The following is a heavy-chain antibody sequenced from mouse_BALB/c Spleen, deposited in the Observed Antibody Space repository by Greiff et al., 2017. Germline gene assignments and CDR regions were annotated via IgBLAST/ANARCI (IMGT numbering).Heavy chain of an antibody. Sequence: VQLKESGAELVRSGASVKLSCTASGFNIKDYYMHWVKQRPEQGLEWIGWIDPENGDTEYAPKFQGKATMTADTSSNTAYLQLSSLTSEDSAVYYCARGGHDGYYLDYWGQGTSVTVSS. CDR2: IDPENGDT. D-gene: IGHD2-3*01. CDR3: ARGGHDGYYLDY. CDR1: GFNIKDYY. J-gene: IGHJ4*01. V-gene: IGHV14-4*02.